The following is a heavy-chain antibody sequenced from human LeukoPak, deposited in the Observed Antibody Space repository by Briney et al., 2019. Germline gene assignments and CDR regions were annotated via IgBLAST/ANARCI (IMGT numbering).Heavy chain of an antibody. J-gene: IGHJ4*02. CDR1: GGSFSGYY. CDR2: IYYSGSA. CDR3: AREPEAAAGKIDY. Sequence: SETLSLTCAVYGGSFSGYYWSWIRQHPGKGLEWIGYIYYSGSAYYNPSLKSRVTISVDTSKNQFSLKLSSVTAADTAVYYCAREPEAAAGKIDYWGQGTLVTVSS. D-gene: IGHD6-13*01. V-gene: IGHV4-31*11.